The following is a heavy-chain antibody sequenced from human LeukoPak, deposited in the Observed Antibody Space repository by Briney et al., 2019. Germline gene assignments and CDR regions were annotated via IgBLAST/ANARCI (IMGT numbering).Heavy chain of an antibody. CDR3: ARGVQLWPYWYFDL. D-gene: IGHD5-18*01. J-gene: IGHJ2*01. V-gene: IGHV1-69*04. CDR1: GGTFSSYA. CDR2: IIPILGIA. Sequence: ASVKVSCKASGGTFSSYAISWVRQAPGQGLEWMGRIIPILGIANYAQKFQGRVTITADKSTSTAYMELSSLRSEDTAVYYCARGVQLWPYWYFDLWGRGTLVTVSS.